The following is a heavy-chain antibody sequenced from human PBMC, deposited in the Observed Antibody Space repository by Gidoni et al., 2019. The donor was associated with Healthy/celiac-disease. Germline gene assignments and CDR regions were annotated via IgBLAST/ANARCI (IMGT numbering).Heavy chain of an antibody. CDR1: GSISSYY. J-gene: IGHJ5*02. CDR2: IYYSGST. D-gene: IGHD1-26*01. CDR3: ARAWVEATRRVESWFDP. Sequence: GSISSYYWSWIRQPPGKGLEWIGYIYYSGSTNYNPSLKSRVTISVDTSKNQFSLKLSSVTAADTAVYYCARAWVEATRRVESWFDPWGQGTLVTVSS. V-gene: IGHV4-59*01.